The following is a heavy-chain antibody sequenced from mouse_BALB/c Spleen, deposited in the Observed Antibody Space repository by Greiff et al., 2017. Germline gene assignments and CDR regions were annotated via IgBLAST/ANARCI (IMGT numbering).Heavy chain of an antibody. Sequence: QVQLQQSGAELVKPGASVKLSCKASGYTFTSYYMYWVKQRPGQGLEWIGEINPSNGGTNFNEKFKSKATLTVDKSSSTAYMQLSSLTSEDSAVYYCTRRGYDGYPLGDYWGQGTTLTVSS. D-gene: IGHD2-3*01. CDR1: GYTFTSYY. CDR2: INPSNGGT. V-gene: IGHV1S81*02. J-gene: IGHJ2*01. CDR3: TRRGYDGYPLGDY.